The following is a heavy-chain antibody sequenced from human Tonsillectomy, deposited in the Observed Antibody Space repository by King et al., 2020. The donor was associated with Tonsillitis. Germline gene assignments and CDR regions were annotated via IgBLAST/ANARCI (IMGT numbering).Heavy chain of an antibody. V-gene: IGHV1-18*04. CDR2: ISAYNGNT. CDR1: GYTFTSYG. CDR3: ARVSVAAEFDY. J-gene: IGHJ4*02. Sequence: VQLVESGAEVKKPGASVKVSCKASGYTFTSYGISWVRQAPGQGLEWMGWISAYNGNTHYAQKFQGRVTMTADTSTSTACMELGSLRSDDTAVYYCARVSVAAEFDYWGQGTLVTVSS. D-gene: IGHD6-13*01.